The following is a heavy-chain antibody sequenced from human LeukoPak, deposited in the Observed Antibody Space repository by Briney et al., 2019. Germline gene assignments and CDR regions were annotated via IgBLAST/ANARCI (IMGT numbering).Heavy chain of an antibody. Sequence: SETLSLTCTVSGGSISSYYWSWIRQPPGKGLEWIGYIYYSGSTNYNPSLKSRVTISVDTSKNQFSLKLSSVTAADTAVYYCARDRLHYWYFDLWGRGTLVTVSS. CDR2: IYYSGST. D-gene: IGHD6-25*01. CDR3: ARDRLHYWYFDL. CDR1: GGSISSYY. V-gene: IGHV4-59*01. J-gene: IGHJ2*01.